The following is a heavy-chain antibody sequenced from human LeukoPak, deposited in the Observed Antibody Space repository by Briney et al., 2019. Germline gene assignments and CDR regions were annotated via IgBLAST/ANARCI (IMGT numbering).Heavy chain of an antibody. CDR3: ARDMEAGTYYYDSSGYYPRAFDI. Sequence: ASVKVSCKASGYTFTSYGISWVRQAPGQGLEWMGWISSYNGNTNYAQKLQGRVTMTTDTSTSTAYMELRSLRSDDTAVYYCARDMEAGTYYYDSSGYYPRAFDIWGQGTMVTVSS. J-gene: IGHJ3*02. V-gene: IGHV1-18*01. D-gene: IGHD3-22*01. CDR2: ISSYNGNT. CDR1: GYTFTSYG.